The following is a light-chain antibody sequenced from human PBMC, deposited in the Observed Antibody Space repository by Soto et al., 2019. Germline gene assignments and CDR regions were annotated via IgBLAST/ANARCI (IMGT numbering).Light chain of an antibody. Sequence: EIVLTQSPGTLSLSPGERATLSCRASQSVSSSYLAWYQQKPGQAPRPLIYGASSRAIGIPDRFSGSGSGTEFTLTISRMEPEDFEVYYCQQYGSSPWTFGQGTKVEIK. CDR1: QSVSSSY. J-gene: IGKJ1*01. CDR2: GAS. CDR3: QQYGSSPWT. V-gene: IGKV3-20*01.